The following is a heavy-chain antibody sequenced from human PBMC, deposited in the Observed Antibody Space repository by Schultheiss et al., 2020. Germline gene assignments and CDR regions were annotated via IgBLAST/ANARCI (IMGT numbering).Heavy chain of an antibody. CDR3: ARDRTGSGWIDF. J-gene: IGHJ4*02. CDR1: GGSISSNY. Sequence: SQTLSLTCTVSGGSISSNYWNWIRQPAGKGLEWIGRIYPSGSPDYNPSLKSRVSMSIDTSKNQFSLKLNSVTAADTAVYYCARDRTGSGWIDFWGQGTLVTVSS. D-gene: IGHD6-19*01. CDR2: IYPSGSP. V-gene: IGHV4-4*07.